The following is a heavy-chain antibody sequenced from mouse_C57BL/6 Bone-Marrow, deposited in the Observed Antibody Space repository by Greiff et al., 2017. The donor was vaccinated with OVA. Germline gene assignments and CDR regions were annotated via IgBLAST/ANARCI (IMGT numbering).Heavy chain of an antibody. CDR3: ARSGNYWYCDV. CDR2: IYPRSGNT. J-gene: IGHJ1*03. V-gene: IGHV1-81*01. D-gene: IGHD1-1*01. CDR1: GYTFTRYG. Sequence: QVQLQQSGAELARPGASVKLSCKASGYTFTRYGISWVKQRTGQGLEWIGEIYPRSGNTYYNEKFKGKATLTADKSSSTAYIELRSLTSEDSAVYVCARSGNYWYCDVWGTGTTVSVSS.